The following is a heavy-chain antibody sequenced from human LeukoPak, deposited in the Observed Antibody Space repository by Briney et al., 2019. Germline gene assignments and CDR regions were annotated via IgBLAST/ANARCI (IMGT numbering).Heavy chain of an antibody. V-gene: IGHV1-8*01. J-gene: IGHJ5*02. CDR1: GYTFTSHD. D-gene: IGHD1-26*01. Sequence: GASVKDSCKASGYTFTSHDINWVRQATGQGLEWMGWMNSYSGNTGYAQKFQDRVTMTRDTSISTAYMELRSLTSEDTAVYYCARGSGSGGRDWFDPWGQGTLVTVSS. CDR2: MNSYSGNT. CDR3: ARGSGSGGRDWFDP.